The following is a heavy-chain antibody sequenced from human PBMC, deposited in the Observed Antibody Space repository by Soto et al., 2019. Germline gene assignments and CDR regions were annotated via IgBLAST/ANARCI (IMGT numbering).Heavy chain of an antibody. D-gene: IGHD4-17*01. CDR1: GFTFSDYY. CDR3: AGDRDYGDPFDY. Sequence: GGSLRLSCAASGFTFSDYYMSWIRQAPGKGLEWVSYISSSGSTIYYADSVKGRFTISRDNAKNSLYLQMNSLRAEDTAVYYCAGDRDYGDPFDYWGQGTLVTVSS. V-gene: IGHV3-11*01. J-gene: IGHJ4*02. CDR2: ISSSGSTI.